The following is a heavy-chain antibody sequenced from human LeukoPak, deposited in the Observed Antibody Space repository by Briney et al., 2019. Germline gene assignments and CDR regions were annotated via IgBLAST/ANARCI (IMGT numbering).Heavy chain of an antibody. CDR3: ARGLSRAPDYYDSSGYQDY. CDR1: GYTFTNYD. CDR2: MNPNSGNT. Sequence: ASVKVSCKASGYTFTNYDINWVRQATGQGLERMGWMNPNSGNTGYAQKFQGRVTMTRNTSISTAYMELSSLRSEDTAVYYCARGLSRAPDYYDSSGYQDYWGQGTLVTVSS. V-gene: IGHV1-8*01. D-gene: IGHD3-22*01. J-gene: IGHJ4*02.